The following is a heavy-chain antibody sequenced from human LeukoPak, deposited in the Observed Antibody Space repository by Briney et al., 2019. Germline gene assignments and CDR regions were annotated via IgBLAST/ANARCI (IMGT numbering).Heavy chain of an antibody. D-gene: IGHD3-3*01. J-gene: IGHJ4*02. Sequence: SETLSLTCAVYGGSFSGYYWSWIRQPPGKGLEWIGEINHSGSTNYNPSLKSRVTISVDTSKKQFSLKLSSVTAADAAVYYCARGREYYDFWSGYQNHFDYWGQGTLVTVSS. V-gene: IGHV4-34*01. CDR2: INHSGST. CDR3: ARGREYYDFWSGYQNHFDY. CDR1: GGSFSGYY.